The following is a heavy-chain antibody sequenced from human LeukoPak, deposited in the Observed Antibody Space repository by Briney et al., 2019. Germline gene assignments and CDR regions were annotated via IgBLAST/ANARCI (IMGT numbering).Heavy chain of an antibody. Sequence: ASVKVSCKASGYTFTGYYMHWVRQAPGQGLEWMGWINPNSGGTNYAQKFQGRVTMTRDTSISTAYMELSRLRSDDTAVYYCARDPPSFYDFWSGSDAFDIWGQGTMVTVSP. CDR3: ARDPPSFYDFWSGSDAFDI. CDR2: INPNSGGT. D-gene: IGHD3-3*01. CDR1: GYTFTGYY. V-gene: IGHV1-2*02. J-gene: IGHJ3*02.